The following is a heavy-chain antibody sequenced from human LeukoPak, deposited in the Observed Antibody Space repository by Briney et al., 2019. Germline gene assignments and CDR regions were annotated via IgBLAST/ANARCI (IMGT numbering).Heavy chain of an antibody. CDR3: ARDRFPGTSIVDAFDI. Sequence: GASVKVSCKASGYTFTSYYMHWVRQAPGQGLEWMGLINPSGGSTSYAQKFQGRVTMTRDTSTSTVYMELSSLRSEDTAVYYCARDRFPGTSIVDAFDIWGQGTTVTVSS. J-gene: IGHJ3*02. V-gene: IGHV1-46*01. D-gene: IGHD1-7*01. CDR2: INPSGGST. CDR1: GYTFTSYY.